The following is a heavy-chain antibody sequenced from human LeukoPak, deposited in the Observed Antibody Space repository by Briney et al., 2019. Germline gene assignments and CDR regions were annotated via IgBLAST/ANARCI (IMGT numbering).Heavy chain of an antibody. J-gene: IGHJ6*03. Sequence: ASVKVSCKASGYTFTSYYKHWVRQAPGQGLEWMGWINPNSGGTNYAQNFQGRVTMTRDTSISTAYMELSSLRFDDTAEYYCAKSPPSSWSTNAYYYYMDVWGKGTTVTVSS. D-gene: IGHD6-13*01. CDR2: INPNSGGT. CDR1: GYTFTSYY. V-gene: IGHV1-2*02. CDR3: AKSPPSSWSTNAYYYYMDV.